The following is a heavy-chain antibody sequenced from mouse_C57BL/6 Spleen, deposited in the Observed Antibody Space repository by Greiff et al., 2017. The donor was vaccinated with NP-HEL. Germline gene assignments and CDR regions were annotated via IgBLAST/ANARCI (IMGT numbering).Heavy chain of an antibody. D-gene: IGHD1-1*01. J-gene: IGHJ4*01. V-gene: IGHV5-17*01. CDR1: GFTFSDYG. CDR2: ISSGSSTI. CDR3: ARLLYYGSSYYAMDY. Sequence: DVMLVESGGGLVKPGGSLKLSCAASGFTFSDYGMHWVRQAPEKGLEWVAYISSGSSTIYYADTVKGRFTISRDNAKNTLFLQMTSLRSEDTDMYYCARLLYYGSSYYAMDYWGQGTSVTVSS.